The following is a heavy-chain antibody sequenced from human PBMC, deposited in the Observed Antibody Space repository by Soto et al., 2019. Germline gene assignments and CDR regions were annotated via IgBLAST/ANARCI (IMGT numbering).Heavy chain of an antibody. D-gene: IGHD3-3*01. V-gene: IGHV3-74*01. CDR2: INSDGSST. CDR3: AREELRFLEWLSRPLDY. Sequence: GGSLRLSCAASGFTFSSYWMHWVRQAPGKGLVWVSRINSDGSSTSYADSVKGRFTISRDNAKNTLYLQMNSLRAEDTAVYYCAREELRFLEWLSRPLDYWGQGTLVTVSS. J-gene: IGHJ4*02. CDR1: GFTFSSYW.